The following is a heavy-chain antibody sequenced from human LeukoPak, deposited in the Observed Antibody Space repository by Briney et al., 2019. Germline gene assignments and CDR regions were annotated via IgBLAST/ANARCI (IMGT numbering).Heavy chain of an antibody. CDR1: GFTFSSYA. CDR2: VSGSGGST. Sequence: GGSLRLSCAASGFTFSSYAMSWVRQPQGKWLEWVSAVSGSGGSTYYADSVKGRFTISRDNSKSTLFLQMNSLRAEDTAVYYCAKDRESRSWYFDYWGQGTLVTVSS. V-gene: IGHV3-23*01. J-gene: IGHJ4*02. CDR3: AKDRESRSWYFDY. D-gene: IGHD6-13*01.